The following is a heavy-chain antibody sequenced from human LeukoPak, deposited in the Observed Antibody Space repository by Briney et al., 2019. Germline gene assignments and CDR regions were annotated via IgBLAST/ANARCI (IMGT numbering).Heavy chain of an antibody. D-gene: IGHD3-10*01. CDR3: AKPYYYGSGSYYFDY. V-gene: IGHV3-30*18. Sequence: PGGSLRLPCAAPGFTFSSYGMHWFRKAPGKGLEWVAVISYDGSNKYYADSVKGRFTISRDNSKNTLYLQMNSLRAEDTAVYYCAKPYYYGSGSYYFDYWGQGTLVTVSS. CDR1: GFTFSSYG. J-gene: IGHJ4*02. CDR2: ISYDGSNK.